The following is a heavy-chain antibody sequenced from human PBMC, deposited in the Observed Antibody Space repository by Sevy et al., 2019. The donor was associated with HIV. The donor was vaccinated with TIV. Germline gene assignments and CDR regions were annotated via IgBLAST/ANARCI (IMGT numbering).Heavy chain of an antibody. CDR1: GGTFSSYA. V-gene: IGHV1-69*13. D-gene: IGHD4-17*01. CDR2: IIPIFGTA. CDR3: ARGKRYGDYSKGIYYYYGMDV. J-gene: IGHJ6*02. Sequence: ASVKVSCKASGGTFSSYAISWVRQAPGQGLEWTGGIIPIFGTANDAQKFQGRVTITADESTSTAYMELSSLRSEDTAVYYCARGKRYGDYSKGIYYYYGMDVWRQGTTVTVSS.